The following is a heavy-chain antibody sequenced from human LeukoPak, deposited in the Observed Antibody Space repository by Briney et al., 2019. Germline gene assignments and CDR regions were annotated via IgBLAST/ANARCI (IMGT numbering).Heavy chain of an antibody. V-gene: IGHV3-23*01. Sequence: GGSLRLSCAASGFTFSSYAMSWVRQAPGKGLEWVSAISCSGGSTYYADSVKGLFTISRDNSKNTLYLQMNSLRAEDTAVYYCAKEFYDYVWGSYHDYWGQGTLVTVSS. D-gene: IGHD3-16*01. CDR2: ISCSGGST. J-gene: IGHJ4*02. CDR3: AKEFYDYVWGSYHDY. CDR1: GFTFSSYA.